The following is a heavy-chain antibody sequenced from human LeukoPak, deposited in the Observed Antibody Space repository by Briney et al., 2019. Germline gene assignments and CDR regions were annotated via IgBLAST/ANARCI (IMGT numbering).Heavy chain of an antibody. Sequence: SETLSLTCTVSGGSISSYYWSWIRQSPGKGLEWIGYIYYSGSTNYNPSLKSRVTISIDASKNQFSLKLSSVTAADTAVYYCARDNYYEGAFDVWGQGTMVTVSS. J-gene: IGHJ3*01. CDR2: IYYSGST. D-gene: IGHD3-22*01. CDR3: ARDNYYEGAFDV. CDR1: GGSISSYY. V-gene: IGHV4-59*01.